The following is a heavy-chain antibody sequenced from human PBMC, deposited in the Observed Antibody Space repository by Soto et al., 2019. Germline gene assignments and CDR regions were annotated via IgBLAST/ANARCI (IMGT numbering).Heavy chain of an antibody. Sequence: PGGSLRLSCEASGFTFSDYAMGWVRQAPGKGLEWVANIKQDGSEKYYVDSVKGRFTISRDNAKNSLYLQMNSLRAEDTAVYYCAREVSSDYYYYGMDVWGQGTTVTVSS. V-gene: IGHV3-7*03. D-gene: IGHD3-16*02. CDR1: GFTFSDYA. CDR2: IKQDGSEK. CDR3: AREVSSDYYYYGMDV. J-gene: IGHJ6*02.